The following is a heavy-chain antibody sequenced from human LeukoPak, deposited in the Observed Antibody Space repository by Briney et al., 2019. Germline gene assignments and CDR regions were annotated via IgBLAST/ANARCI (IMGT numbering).Heavy chain of an antibody. CDR3: ARDRISMTTVTTADY. Sequence: ASVTVSCKASGYTFTANNMHWGRQAPRHGLEWMGWINPNSGGTNYAQKFQGRVTMTRDTSISTAYMELSRLRSDDTAVYYCARDRISMTTVTTADYWGQGTLVTVSS. D-gene: IGHD4-17*01. CDR1: GYTFTANN. V-gene: IGHV1-2*02. J-gene: IGHJ4*02. CDR2: INPNSGGT.